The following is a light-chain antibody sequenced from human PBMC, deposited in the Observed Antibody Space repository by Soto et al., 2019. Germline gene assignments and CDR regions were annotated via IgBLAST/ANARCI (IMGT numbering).Light chain of an antibody. J-gene: IGKJ1*01. V-gene: IGKV1-5*03. CDR1: QTISSW. Sequence: DIQMTQSPSTLSGSVGDRVTITCRASQTISSWLAWYQQKPGKAPKLLIYKASTLKSGVPYRFSGSGSGTEFTLTISSLQPDDFATYYCQHYNSYSEAFGQGTKVAL. CDR2: KAS. CDR3: QHYNSYSEA.